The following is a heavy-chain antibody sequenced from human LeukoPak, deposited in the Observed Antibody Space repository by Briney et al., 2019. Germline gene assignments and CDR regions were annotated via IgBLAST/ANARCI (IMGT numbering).Heavy chain of an antibody. Sequence: ASVKVSCKASGYTFTGYYMHWVRQAPGQGLEWMGWINPNSGGTNYAQNFQGRVTMTRDTSISTAYMELSRLRSDDTALYYCARASGRYSDAFGMGRKGTMVSVSS. CDR2: INPNSGGT. V-gene: IGHV1-2*02. CDR1: GYTFTGYY. CDR3: ARASGRYSDAFGM. J-gene: IGHJ3*02. D-gene: IGHD1-26*01.